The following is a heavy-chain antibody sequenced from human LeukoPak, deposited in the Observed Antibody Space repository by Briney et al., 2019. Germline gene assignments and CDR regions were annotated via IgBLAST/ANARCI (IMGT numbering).Heavy chain of an antibody. V-gene: IGHV2-5*01. Sequence: SGPTLVSPTQTLTLTCTFSGFSLNTSGVGVRWIRQPPGKALEWLALIYWTDDTRYSPSLKSRLTITKVTSKNQVVLTLTNMDPVDTATYYCVHRHSGVPGIWGQGTLVTVSS. CDR2: IYWTDDT. D-gene: IGHD3-10*01. CDR3: VHRHSGVPGI. CDR1: GFSLNTSGVG. J-gene: IGHJ4*02.